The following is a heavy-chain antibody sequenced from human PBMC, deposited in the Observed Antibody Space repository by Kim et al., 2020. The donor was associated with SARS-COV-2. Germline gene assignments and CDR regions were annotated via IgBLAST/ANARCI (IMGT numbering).Heavy chain of an antibody. J-gene: IGHJ1*01. CDR3: SRWEGGYSYANY. Sequence: EYAASMQGRFTISRDDSRSIAFLQMNSLKTEDTAVYYCSRWEGGYSYANYWGQGTLVTVSS. D-gene: IGHD5-18*01. V-gene: IGHV3-49*02.